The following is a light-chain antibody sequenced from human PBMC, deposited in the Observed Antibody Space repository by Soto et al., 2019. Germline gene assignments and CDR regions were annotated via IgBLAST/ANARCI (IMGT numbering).Light chain of an antibody. CDR2: DTS. J-gene: IGKJ1*01. CDR3: RQYGSSAS. V-gene: IGKV3D-20*01. Sequence: DIVLTHSPATLSLSPGERATLYCGASQRVSGGFLAWYQQKPGLAPRLILYDTSFRATGIPDRFSGSGSGTDFTLTISRLDPEDFAVYYCRQYGSSASFGKGTKVDI. CDR1: QRVSGGF.